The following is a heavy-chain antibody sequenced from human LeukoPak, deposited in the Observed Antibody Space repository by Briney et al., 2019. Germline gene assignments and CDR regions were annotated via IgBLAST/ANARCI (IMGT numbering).Heavy chain of an antibody. CDR3: AREAQYSNSWYLDY. CDR1: GGSIDTYY. D-gene: IGHD6-13*01. CDR2: INHSRNM. Sequence: ASETLSLTCTVSGGSIDTYYWTWIRQSPGKGLEWIAYINHSRNMNFNPSLRSRVTISVDTSKNQFSLKLSSVTAADTAVYYCAREAQYSNSWYLDYWGQGTLVTVSS. V-gene: IGHV4-59*01. J-gene: IGHJ4*02.